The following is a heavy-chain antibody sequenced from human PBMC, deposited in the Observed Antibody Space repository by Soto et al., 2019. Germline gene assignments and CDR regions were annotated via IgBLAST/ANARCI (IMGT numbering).Heavy chain of an antibody. D-gene: IGHD6-13*01. CDR1: GYSLSGYY. J-gene: IGHJ5*02. CDR3: ARGWGIAAPGPNWFDP. CDR2: INPNSGGT. V-gene: IGHV1-2*02. Sequence: ASVKVSCKASGYSLSGYYLHWVRQAPGQGPEWMGWINPNSGGTKYVQKFQGRVTMTRDTSFSTVYLELSRLRSDDTAVYSCARGWGIAAPGPNWFDPWGQGTLVTVSS.